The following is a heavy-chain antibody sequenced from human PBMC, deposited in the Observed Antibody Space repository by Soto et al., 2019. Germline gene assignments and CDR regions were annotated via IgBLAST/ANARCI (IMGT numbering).Heavy chain of an antibody. D-gene: IGHD2-15*01. V-gene: IGHV1-2*02. CDR1: GYTFTGYY. CDR3: ASPVDCSGGSCYRPYYYYGMDV. CDR2: INPNSGGT. Sequence: GASVKVSCKASGYTFTGYYMHGVRQAPGQGLEWMGWINPNSGGTNYAQKFQGRVTMTRDTSISTAYMELSRLRSDDTAVYYCASPVDCSGGSCYRPYYYYGMDVWGQGTTVTVSS. J-gene: IGHJ6*02.